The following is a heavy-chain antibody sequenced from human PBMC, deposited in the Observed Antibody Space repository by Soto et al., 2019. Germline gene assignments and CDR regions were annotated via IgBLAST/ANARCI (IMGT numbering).Heavy chain of an antibody. CDR2: ISGKDGST. D-gene: IGHD2-15*01. CDR3: AKDRFCSGGSCYTDY. J-gene: IGHJ4*02. V-gene: IGHV3-23*01. Sequence: GGSLRLSCAASGFIFSSFAMSWVRQAPGNVLGWFSTISGKDGSTYYTHSVQGRFTSSRDSSKNTLSRQMNSLRAEDTAVYYCAKDRFCSGGSCYTDYWGQGTLGTVAS. CDR1: GFIFSSFA.